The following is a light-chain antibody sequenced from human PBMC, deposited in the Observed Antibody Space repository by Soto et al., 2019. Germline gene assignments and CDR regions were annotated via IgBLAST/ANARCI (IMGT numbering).Light chain of an antibody. V-gene: IGKV3-20*01. CDR1: QTVSIN. CDR2: GAS. J-gene: IGKJ3*01. Sequence: EIVMTQSPATLSVSPGERATLSCRASQTVSINLAWYQQKPGQAPRLLIHGASSRAAGTPDRFSGSGSGTDFTLTISRLEPEDFAVYYCHHYGDSPIYTFGPGTKVDFK. CDR3: HHYGDSPIYT.